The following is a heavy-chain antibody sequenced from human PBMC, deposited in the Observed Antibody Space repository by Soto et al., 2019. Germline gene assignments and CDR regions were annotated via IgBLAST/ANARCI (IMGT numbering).Heavy chain of an antibody. CDR1: GFTVSSDY. CDR2: IYSGGRT. CDR3: ARTGATVSFDI. J-gene: IGHJ3*02. Sequence: EVQLVESGGGLVQPGGSLRLSCAASGFTVSSDYMSWVRQAPGKGLEWVSGIYSGGRTYYADSVKGGYTISRHKDKYRLYLQIDSVRAEDTAVYYCARTGATVSFDIWGQGTMVTVSS. D-gene: IGHD4-17*01. V-gene: IGHV3-53*04.